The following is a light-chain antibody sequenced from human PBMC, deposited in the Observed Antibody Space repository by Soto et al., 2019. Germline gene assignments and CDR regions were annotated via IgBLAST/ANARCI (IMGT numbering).Light chain of an antibody. J-gene: IGLJ2*01. V-gene: IGLV2-11*01. CDR2: DVS. CDR3: CSYAGSYTWI. CDR1: SSDVDIYNY. Sequence: QSVLTQPRSVSGSPGQSVTISCTGTSSDVDIYNYVSWYQQHPGKAPKLMIYDVSKRPSGVPDRFSGSKSGNTASLTISGLQAEDEADYYCCSYAGSYTWIFGGGTQLTVL.